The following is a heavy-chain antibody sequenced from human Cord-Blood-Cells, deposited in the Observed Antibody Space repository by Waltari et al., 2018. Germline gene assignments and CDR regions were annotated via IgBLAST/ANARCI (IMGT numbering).Heavy chain of an antibody. CDR3: AEPGPPGDTTGDFDY. CDR1: GGTFSSYT. V-gene: IGHV1-69*02. Sequence: QVQLVQSGAEVKKPGSSVKVSCKASGGTFSSYTISWVRQAPGQGLEWMGGTTPTLVIATNAQKSKGRVPFTAKNPRGPANMGLTSLDLRTTPVNYGAEPGPPGDTTGDFDYWGQGTLVTVSS. CDR2: TTPTLVIA. J-gene: IGHJ4*02. D-gene: IGHD7-27*01.